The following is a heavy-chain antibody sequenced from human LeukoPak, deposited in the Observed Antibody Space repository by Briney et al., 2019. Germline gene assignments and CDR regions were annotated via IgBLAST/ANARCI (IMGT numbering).Heavy chain of an antibody. D-gene: IGHD5-18*01. V-gene: IGHV3-43*01. CDR1: GFNFDRYT. J-gene: IGHJ4*02. CDR3: AKELDTMFFDY. CDR2: AGWAGGTT. Sequence: GGSLRLSCATYGFNFDRYTIHWVRHAPGKGLEWVSLAGWAGGTTYYSDSVRGRFTISRDSGKNSVYLQMNSLTTDDTAFYFCAKELDTMFFDYWGQGALVTVSS.